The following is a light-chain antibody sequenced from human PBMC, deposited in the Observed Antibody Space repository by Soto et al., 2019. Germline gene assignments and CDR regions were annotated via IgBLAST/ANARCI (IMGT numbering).Light chain of an antibody. CDR3: SSYTSRSSYV. CDR1: SSDVGGYNY. J-gene: IGLJ1*01. Sequence: QSVLTQPASVSGSPGQSITISCTGTSSDVGGYNYVSWYQQHPGKAPKPMIYDVSNRPSGVSNRFSGSKSGNTASLTISGLQAEDEADYYCSSYTSRSSYVFGTGTKVTVL. CDR2: DVS. V-gene: IGLV2-14*01.